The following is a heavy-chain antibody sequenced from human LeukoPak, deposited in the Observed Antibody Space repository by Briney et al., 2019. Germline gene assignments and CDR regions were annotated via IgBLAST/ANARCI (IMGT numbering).Heavy chain of an antibody. CDR2: ISPSSGGT. D-gene: IGHD4-23*01. V-gene: IGHV1-2*02. CDR1: GYTFTDYY. CDR3: ARNYGRTSRYFDY. Sequence: ASVKVSGKASGYTFTDYYIHWVRQAPGQGLEWMGWISPSSGGTNYAQNFQGRVTMTRDTSISTAYMELSGLRSDDTALYFCARNYGRTSRYFDYWGQGPLVTVSS. J-gene: IGHJ4*02.